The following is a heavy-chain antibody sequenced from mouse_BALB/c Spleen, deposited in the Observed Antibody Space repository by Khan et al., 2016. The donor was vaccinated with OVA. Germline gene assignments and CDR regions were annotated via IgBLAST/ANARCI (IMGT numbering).Heavy chain of an antibody. CDR1: GYSITSGYF. CDR2: IRYDGNS. V-gene: IGHV3-6*02. D-gene: IGHD3-1*01. J-gene: IGHJ3*01. Sequence: EVQLQESGPGLVKPSQSLSLTCSVTGYSITSGYFWNWIRQFPGNNLEWMGYIRYDGNSNYNPSLKNRISITRDTSKNHFFLKLNSVTPEDTATYYCARGGSSGPAWFAYWGQGTQVTVSA. CDR3: ARGGSSGPAWFAY.